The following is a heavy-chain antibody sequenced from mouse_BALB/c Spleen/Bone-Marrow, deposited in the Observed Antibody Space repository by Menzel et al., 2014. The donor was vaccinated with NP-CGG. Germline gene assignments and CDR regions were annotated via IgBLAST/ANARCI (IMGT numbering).Heavy chain of an antibody. CDR2: ISSGGST. J-gene: IGHJ3*01. CDR3: ARRRGYDYPFAY. D-gene: IGHD2-4*01. Sequence: EVMLVESGGGLVKPGGSLKLSCAASGFTFSSYAMSWVRQTPEKRLEWVASISSGGSTYYPDSAKGRFTISRDNARNILYLQMSSLRSEDTAMYYCARRRGYDYPFAYWGQGTLVTVSA. V-gene: IGHV5-6-5*01. CDR1: GFTFSSYA.